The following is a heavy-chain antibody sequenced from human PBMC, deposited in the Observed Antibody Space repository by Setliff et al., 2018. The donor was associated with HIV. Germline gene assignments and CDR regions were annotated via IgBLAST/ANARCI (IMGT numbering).Heavy chain of an antibody. CDR2: INSASGGT. V-gene: IGHV1-2*02. CDR1: GYTFTDNY. J-gene: IGHJ5*02. CDR3: ARGAGCLGNDCDAYFGP. D-gene: IGHD2-21*01. Sequence: ASVKVSCKASGYTFTDNYIHWVRQAPGQGLEWMAWINSASGGTNYAQNFQGRVTVTRDTSINTVYLEVNGLKSDDTAVYYCARGAGCLGNDCDAYFGPWGQGILVTVSS.